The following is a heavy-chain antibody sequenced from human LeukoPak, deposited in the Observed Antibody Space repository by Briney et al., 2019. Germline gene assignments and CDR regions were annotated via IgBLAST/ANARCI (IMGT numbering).Heavy chain of an antibody. Sequence: SETLSLTCTVSGDSINNYYWSWIWQSPGKGLEWIGYIYSSGSTKYNPSLKSRVTISVDTSKNQFSLKLSSVTAADTAVYYCARHRGSGSPYFDYWGQGTLVSVSS. CDR1: GDSINNYY. J-gene: IGHJ4*02. D-gene: IGHD3-10*01. CDR3: ARHRGSGSPYFDY. V-gene: IGHV4-59*08. CDR2: IYSSGST.